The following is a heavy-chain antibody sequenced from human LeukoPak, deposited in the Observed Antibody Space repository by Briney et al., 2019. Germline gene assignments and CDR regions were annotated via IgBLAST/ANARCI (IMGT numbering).Heavy chain of an antibody. Sequence: SETLSLTCTVSSGSISSNNYYWGWIRQPPGKGLQWIGNIYDSGSTYDNPSLKSRVIISVDTSKNQFSLKLSSVTAGDTAVYFCARLGTGDCSGTCYGFACWGQGTLVTVPS. V-gene: IGHV4-39*01. D-gene: IGHD2-2*01. J-gene: IGHJ4*02. CDR1: SGSISSNNYY. CDR2: IYDSGST. CDR3: ARLGTGDCSGTCYGFAC.